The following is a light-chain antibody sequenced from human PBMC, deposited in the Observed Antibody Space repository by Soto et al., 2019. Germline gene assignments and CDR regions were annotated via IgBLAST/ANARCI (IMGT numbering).Light chain of an antibody. CDR2: EVS. CDR1: SSDVGSYNL. J-gene: IGLJ2*01. CDR3: CSYAVSSTFVV. Sequence: QSVLTQPASVSGSPGQSITISCTGTSSDVGSYNLVSWYQQHTGKAPKLIIYEVSKRPSGVSNRFSGSKSGNTASLTISGLQAEDEADYYCCSYAVSSTFVVFGGGTKLTVL. V-gene: IGLV2-23*02.